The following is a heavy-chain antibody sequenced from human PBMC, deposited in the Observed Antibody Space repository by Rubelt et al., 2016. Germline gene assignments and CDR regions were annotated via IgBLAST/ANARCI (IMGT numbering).Heavy chain of an antibody. CDR2: IYSGDNS. D-gene: IGHD1-1*01. CDR1: GFTSSRYW. Sequence: EVQVVESGGGLVQPGGSLRLSCAMSGFTSSRYWMTWIRQAPGKGLEWVSVIYSGDNSYYADSEKGRFTISRDISENTLYLQMSSLRAAETAVYYCARGEYKYGMLGMDVWGQGTTVTVSS. CDR3: ARGEYKYGMLGMDV. J-gene: IGHJ6*02. V-gene: IGHV3-66*02.